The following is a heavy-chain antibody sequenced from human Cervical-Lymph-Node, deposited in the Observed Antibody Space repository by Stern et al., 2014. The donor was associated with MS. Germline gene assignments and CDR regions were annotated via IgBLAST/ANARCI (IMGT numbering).Heavy chain of an antibody. V-gene: IGHV2-5*02. CDR3: THTSRRVPGIDY. Sequence: QVTLKESGPTLVKPTQTLTLKCIFSGFSLTTSGVGVGWLRQPPGKALEWLGCNDRDGNKPYSPSLKRRITITKDTTKNQVVLTRTNMDPVDTATYYCTHTSRRVPGIDYWGQGTLVTVSS. CDR1: GFSLTTSGVG. J-gene: IGHJ4*02. D-gene: IGHD6-13*01. CDR2: NDRDGNK.